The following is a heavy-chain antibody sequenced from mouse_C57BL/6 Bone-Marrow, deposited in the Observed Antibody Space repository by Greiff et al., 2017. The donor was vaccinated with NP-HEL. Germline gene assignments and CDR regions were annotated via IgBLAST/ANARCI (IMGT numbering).Heavy chain of an antibody. CDR2: ISSGGSYT. CDR1: GFTFSSYG. J-gene: IGHJ3*01. Sequence: DVKLVESGGDLVKPGGSLKLSCAASGFTFSSYGMSWVRQTPDKRLEWVATISSGGSYTYYPDSVKGRFTISRDNAKNTLYLQMSSLKSEDTAMYYCARPPGFFAYWGQGTLVTVSA. V-gene: IGHV5-6*02. CDR3: ARPPGFFAY.